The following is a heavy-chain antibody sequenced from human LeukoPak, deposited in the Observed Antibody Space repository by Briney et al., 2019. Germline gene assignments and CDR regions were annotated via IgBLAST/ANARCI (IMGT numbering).Heavy chain of an antibody. CDR2: ISNDGSNK. Sequence: LPGGSLRLSCAASGFTFSSYAMHWVRQAPGKGLEWVAIISNDGSNKYYADSVKGRFTISRDNAKNSLYLQMNSLRAEDTAVYYCARDQSGGDGDYPYCFDYWGQGTLVTVSS. V-gene: IGHV3-30-3*01. D-gene: IGHD4-17*01. CDR3: ARDQSGGDGDYPYCFDY. J-gene: IGHJ4*02. CDR1: GFTFSSYA.